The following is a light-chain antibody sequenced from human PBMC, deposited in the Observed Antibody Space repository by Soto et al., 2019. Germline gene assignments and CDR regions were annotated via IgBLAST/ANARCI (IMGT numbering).Light chain of an antibody. CDR1: SSDVGGYNY. CDR2: EVS. V-gene: IGLV2-8*01. CDR3: CSDAGSSTWV. Sequence: QSALTQPPSASGSPGQSVTISCTGTSSDVGGYNYISWYQHHPGKAPKLMIYEVSQRPSGVPDRFSGSKSGNTASLTVSGLQAEDEADYYCCSDAGSSTWVFGGGTKLTVL. J-gene: IGLJ3*02.